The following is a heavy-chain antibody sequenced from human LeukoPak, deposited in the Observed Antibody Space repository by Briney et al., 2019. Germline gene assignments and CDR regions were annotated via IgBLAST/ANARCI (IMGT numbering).Heavy chain of an antibody. CDR1: GGSISSGSYY. CDR2: IYTSGST. D-gene: IGHD3-22*01. V-gene: IGHV4-61*02. CDR3: ARVTGYMIEDYFDY. Sequence: SETLSLTCTVSGGSISSGSYYWTWIRQPAGKGLEWIGRIYTSGSTIYNPSLKSRVTMSVDTFMTQFSLKLSSVTAADTAVYYCARVTGYMIEDYFDYWGQGTLVTVSS. J-gene: IGHJ4*02.